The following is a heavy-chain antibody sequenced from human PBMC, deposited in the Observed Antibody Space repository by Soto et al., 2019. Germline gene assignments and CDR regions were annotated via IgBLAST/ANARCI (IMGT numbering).Heavy chain of an antibody. CDR1: GDSISNGSYS. V-gene: IGHV4-30-2*01. J-gene: IGHJ6*02. CDR3: ANATQSLNQNGMDV. D-gene: IGHD3-9*01. CDR2: IFQSWST. Sequence: SETRSLTCAVSGDSISNGSYSWSWIRQPPGNGLEWIGYIFQSWSTYYNPSLKSRIIISIDKSKNLFSLILTSVTAADTAVYYSANATQSLNQNGMDVWGPGTTVAVYS.